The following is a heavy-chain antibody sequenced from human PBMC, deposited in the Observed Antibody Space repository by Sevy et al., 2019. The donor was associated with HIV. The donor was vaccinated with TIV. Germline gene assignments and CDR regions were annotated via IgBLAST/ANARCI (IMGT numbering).Heavy chain of an antibody. CDR2: ISAYNGNT. Sequence: ASVKVSCKASGYTFTSYGISWVRQAPGQGLEWMGWISAYNGNTNYAQKLQGRVTMTTDTSTSTAYMELRSLRSDDTAVYYCARDLGCSSTSCYYPYYYYGMDVWGQGTTVTVSS. J-gene: IGHJ6*02. V-gene: IGHV1-18*01. CDR3: ARDLGCSSTSCYYPYYYYGMDV. D-gene: IGHD2-2*01. CDR1: GYTFTSYG.